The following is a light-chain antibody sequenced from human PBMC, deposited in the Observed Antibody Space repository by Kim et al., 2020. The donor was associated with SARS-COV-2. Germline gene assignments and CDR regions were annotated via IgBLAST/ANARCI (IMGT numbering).Light chain of an antibody. CDR2: QDT. CDR3: QAWDSTTNWV. J-gene: IGLJ3*02. V-gene: IGLV3-1*01. CDR1: KVGDGD. Sequence: VAPGQTARITCSGDKVGDGDVSWYQQRAGQSPVLVMYQDTNRPSGIPERFSGSTSGNTATLTISGTQALDEAAYYCQAWDSTTNWVFGGGTQLTVL.